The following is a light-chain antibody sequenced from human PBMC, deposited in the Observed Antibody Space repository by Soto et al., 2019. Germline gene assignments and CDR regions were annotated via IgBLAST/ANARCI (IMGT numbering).Light chain of an antibody. CDR1: QSVGNNY. J-gene: IGKJ4*01. CDR3: EQCGSTPLT. CDR2: DAS. Sequence: IVLTQSPGALSLSPGERASLSCRASQSVGNNYLAWYQQKPGQAPRFLIYDASSRATGIPDRFSGSGSGTDFTLTISRLEPEDFAVYYCEQCGSTPLTFGGGTKVDIK. V-gene: IGKV3-20*01.